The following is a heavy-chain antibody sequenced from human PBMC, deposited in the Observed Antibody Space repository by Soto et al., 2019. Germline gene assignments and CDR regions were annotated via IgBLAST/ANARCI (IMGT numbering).Heavy chain of an antibody. D-gene: IGHD6-13*01. Sequence: QVQLVQSGAEVKKPGASVKVSCRTSGYTFTHYYIHWVRQAPGQGLEWLATINPASGSTNYAQDFQGRVALTMDTSTTTVYMKLGGLRAEDTDIFSCARDLAAGDHWGQGTLVTVSS. V-gene: IGHV1-46*01. CDR2: INPASGST. CDR3: ARDLAAGDH. J-gene: IGHJ4*02. CDR1: GYTFTHYY.